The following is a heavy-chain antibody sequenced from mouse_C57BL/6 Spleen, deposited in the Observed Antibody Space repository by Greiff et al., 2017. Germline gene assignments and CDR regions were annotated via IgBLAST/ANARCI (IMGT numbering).Heavy chain of an antibody. CDR1: GFTFSSYG. J-gene: IGHJ1*03. CDR3: ARQGYYSNYQGYFEV. V-gene: IGHV5-6*01. D-gene: IGHD2-5*01. Sequence: EVKLMESGGDLVKPGGSLKLSCAASGFTFSSYGMSWVRQTPDKRLEWVATISSGGSYTYYPDSVKGRFIISRDNAKNTLYLQMSSLKSEDTAMYYCARQGYYSNYQGYFEVWGTGTTVTVAS. CDR2: ISSGGSYT.